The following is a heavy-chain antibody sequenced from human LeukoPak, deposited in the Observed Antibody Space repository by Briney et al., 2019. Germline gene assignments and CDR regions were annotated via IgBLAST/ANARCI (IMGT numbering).Heavy chain of an antibody. D-gene: IGHD4-17*01. CDR2: IYHNGFT. CDR1: GASISTDGYY. V-gene: IGHV4-31*03. Sequence: PSQTLSLTCNVSGASISTDGYYWRWIRQHPGKGLEWIGYIYHNGFTYDNPSLKSRLAISVDTSKNQFSLKLSSVTVADTAVYYCARTTTVTAYYFDSWGQGTLVTVSS. J-gene: IGHJ4*02. CDR3: ARTTTVTAYYFDS.